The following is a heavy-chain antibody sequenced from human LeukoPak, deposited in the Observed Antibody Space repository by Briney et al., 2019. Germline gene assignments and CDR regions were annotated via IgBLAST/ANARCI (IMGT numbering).Heavy chain of an antibody. Sequence: VASVKVSRKASGGTFSSYTISWVRQAPGQGLEWMGRIIPILGIANYAQKFQGRVTITADKSTSTAYMELSSLRSEDTAVYYCARIGRWGTQVDYWGQGTLVTVSS. J-gene: IGHJ4*02. CDR2: IIPILGIA. CDR3: ARIGRWGTQVDY. V-gene: IGHV1-69*02. D-gene: IGHD3-16*01. CDR1: GGTFSSYT.